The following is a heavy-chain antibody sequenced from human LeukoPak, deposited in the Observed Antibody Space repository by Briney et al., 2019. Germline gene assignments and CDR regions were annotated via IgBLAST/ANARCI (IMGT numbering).Heavy chain of an antibody. CDR1: GYTFTSYY. D-gene: IGHD3-10*01. J-gene: IGHJ5*02. CDR2: INPSGGST. CDR3: ARSDNMERTRALWFGESFNWFDP. Sequence: ASVKVSCKASGYTFTSYYMHWVRQAPGQGLEWMGIINPSGGSTSYAQKFQGRVTMTRDTSTSTVYMELSSLRSEDTAVYYCARSDNMERTRALWFGESFNWFDPWGQGTLVTVSS. V-gene: IGHV1-46*01.